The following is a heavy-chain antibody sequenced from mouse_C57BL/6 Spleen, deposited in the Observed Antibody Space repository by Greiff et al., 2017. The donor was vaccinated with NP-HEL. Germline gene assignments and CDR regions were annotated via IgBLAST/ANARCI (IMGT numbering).Heavy chain of an antibody. CDR3: ARGTVVARDYFDY. Sequence: VQLKESGPELVKPGDSVKISCKASGYSFTGYFMNWVMQSHGKSLEWIGRINPYNGDTFYNQKFKGKATLTVDKSSSTAHMELRSLTSEDSAVYYCARGTVVARDYFDYWGQGTTLTVAS. D-gene: IGHD1-1*01. CDR2: INPYNGDT. J-gene: IGHJ2*01. V-gene: IGHV1-20*01. CDR1: GYSFTGYF.